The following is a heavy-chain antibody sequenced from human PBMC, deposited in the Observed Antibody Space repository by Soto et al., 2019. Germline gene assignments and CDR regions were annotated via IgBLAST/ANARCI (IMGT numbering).Heavy chain of an antibody. CDR2: IYYSGST. V-gene: IGHV4-59*01. CDR1: CGSISSYY. D-gene: IGHD4-17*01. J-gene: IGHJ3*02. Sequence: SETLSLTCTVSCGSISSYYWSWIRQPPGKGLEWIGYIYYSGSTNYNPSLKSRVTISVDTSKSQFSLKLSSVTAADTAVYYCARDVDYGDYFAFDIWGQGTMVTVSS. CDR3: ARDVDYGDYFAFDI.